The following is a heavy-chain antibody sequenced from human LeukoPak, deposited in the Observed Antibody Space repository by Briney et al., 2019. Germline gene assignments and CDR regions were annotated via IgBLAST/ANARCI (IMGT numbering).Heavy chain of an antibody. J-gene: IGHJ4*02. Sequence: SETLSLICSVTGGSINNKHLYWGWIRQTPGKGLEWIGSIYLTGGTYSNPSLQGRLTMSIDTSANQFSLSLHSVTAADTAVYYCSAERAGTIVDFWGQGTLVTVSS. CDR1: GGSINNKHLY. CDR3: SAERAGTIVDF. V-gene: IGHV4-39*01. CDR2: IYLTGGT. D-gene: IGHD1-7*01.